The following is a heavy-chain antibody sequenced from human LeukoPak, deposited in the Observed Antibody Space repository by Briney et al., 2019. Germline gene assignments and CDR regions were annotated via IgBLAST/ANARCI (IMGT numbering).Heavy chain of an antibody. CDR3: AKRPSDYGDYVSYFDY. CDR1: GFSFISYG. J-gene: IGHJ4*02. D-gene: IGHD4-17*01. CDR2: ISDDGRRK. Sequence: GGSLRLSCAASGFSFISYGMHWVRQAPGKGLEWVGVISDDGRRKDYADSVKGRFTISRDNSKYTLYLQMNSLRAEDTAVYYCAKRPSDYGDYVSYFDYWGQGTLVTVSS. V-gene: IGHV3-30*18.